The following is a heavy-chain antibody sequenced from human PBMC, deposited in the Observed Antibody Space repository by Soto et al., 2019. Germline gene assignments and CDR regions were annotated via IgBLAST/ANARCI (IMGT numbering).Heavy chain of an antibody. CDR1: GYTFINYG. D-gene: IGHD2-15*01. CDR2: LNTYNANT. V-gene: IGHV1-18*01. Sequence: QIQLVQSEGEVRQPGASVKVSCKTSGYTFINYGVTWVRQRPGQGLEWMGWLNTYNANTKYAQKLQGRGTMTADTSASTAYVELRSLRSDDTAVYFCARAQTPTESDFWGQGTLVIVSS. J-gene: IGHJ4*02. CDR3: ARAQTPTESDF.